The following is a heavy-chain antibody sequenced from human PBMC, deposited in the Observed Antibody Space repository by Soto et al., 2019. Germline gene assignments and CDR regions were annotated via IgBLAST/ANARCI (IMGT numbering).Heavy chain of an antibody. J-gene: IGHJ3*02. CDR2: IYYTGST. Sequence: QVQLQESGPGLVKPSETLSLTCTVSGGSVSSGSYYWSWIRQPPGKGLEWIGYIYYTGSTDYNPSLKIRVTISVDTSKNQFSLKLSSVTTADTAVYYCARDWSGTGIWGQGTMVTVSS. D-gene: IGHD1-1*01. V-gene: IGHV4-61*01. CDR3: ARDWSGTGI. CDR1: GGSVSSGSYY.